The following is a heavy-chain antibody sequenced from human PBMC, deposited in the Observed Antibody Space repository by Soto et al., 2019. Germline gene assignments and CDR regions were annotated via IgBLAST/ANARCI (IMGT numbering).Heavy chain of an antibody. D-gene: IGHD4-17*01. CDR1: GGTFSSYA. J-gene: IGHJ6*02. CDR2: IIPIFGTA. CDR3: AREGLVLVPTTVNSDYYYYAMDV. Sequence: RASVKVSCKASGGTFSSYAISWVRQAPGQGLEWMGGIIPIFGTANYAQKFQGRVTITADESTSTAYMELSSLRPEDTAVYYCAREGLVLVPTTVNSDYYYYAMDVWGQGTTVTVSS. V-gene: IGHV1-69*13.